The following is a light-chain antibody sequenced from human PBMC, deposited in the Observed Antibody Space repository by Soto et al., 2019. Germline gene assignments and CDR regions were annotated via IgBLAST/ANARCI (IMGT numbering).Light chain of an antibody. CDR1: QGISRW. CDR2: GAS. J-gene: IGKJ5*01. Sequence: DIQMTQSPSFVSASVGDRVTITCRASQGISRWLAWYQQRPGKAPELLIYGASSLQSGVQSRVSGSESGTDFALTFSSRQPEGFATFYCQQANSFPLTFGQETRLEIK. V-gene: IGKV1-12*01. CDR3: QQANSFPLT.